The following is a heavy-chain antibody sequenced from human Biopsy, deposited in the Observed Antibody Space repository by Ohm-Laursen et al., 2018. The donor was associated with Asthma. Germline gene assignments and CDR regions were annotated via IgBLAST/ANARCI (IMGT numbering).Heavy chain of an antibody. CDR3: ARKAGSCISRTCYSLDF. CDR1: GGTFNTYV. D-gene: IGHD2-2*01. CDR2: SNSVFGTT. J-gene: IGHJ4*02. V-gene: IGHV1-69*13. Sequence: GASVKASCKSLGGTFNTYVIGWVRQAPGQALKWIGGSNSVFGTTTYPQKFQDRVTITADDSTSTVYMELSSLRSEDTAVYYCARKAGSCISRTCYSLDFWGQGTLVTVSS.